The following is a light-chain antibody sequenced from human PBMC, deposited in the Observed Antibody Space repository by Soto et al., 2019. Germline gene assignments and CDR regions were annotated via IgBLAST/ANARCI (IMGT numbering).Light chain of an antibody. V-gene: IGLV2-14*01. J-gene: IGLJ2*01. CDR3: SSYTSSSTPYVV. Sequence: QSVLTQPASVSGSPGQSITISGTGTSSDVGGYNYVSWYQQHPAKAPKLMIYDVSNRPSGVSNRFSGSKSGNTASLTISGLQAEDEADYYCSSYTSSSTPYVVFGGGTKLTVL. CDR1: SSDVGGYNY. CDR2: DVS.